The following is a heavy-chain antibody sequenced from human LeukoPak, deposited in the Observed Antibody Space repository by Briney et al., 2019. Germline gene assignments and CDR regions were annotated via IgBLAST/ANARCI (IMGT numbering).Heavy chain of an antibody. D-gene: IGHD3-10*01. CDR2: IYYSGST. Sequence: SSETLSLTCTVSGGSISSSSYYWGWIRQPPGKGLEWIGSIYYSGSTYYNPSLKSRVTISVDTSKNQFSLKLSSVTAADTAVYYCARQKHANPSWLDYFDYWGQGTLVTVSS. CDR1: GGSISSSSYY. V-gene: IGHV4-39*01. CDR3: ARQKHANPSWLDYFDY. J-gene: IGHJ4*02.